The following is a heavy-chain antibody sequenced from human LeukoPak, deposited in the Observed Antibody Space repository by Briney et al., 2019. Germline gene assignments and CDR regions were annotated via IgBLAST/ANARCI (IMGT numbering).Heavy chain of an antibody. CDR2: ISSSSSYI. D-gene: IGHD6-6*01. V-gene: IGHV3-21*01. Sequence: AGGSLRLSCAASGFTFSSYSMNWVRQAPGKGLEWVSSISSSSSYIYYADSVKGRFTISRDNAKNSLYLQMNSLGAEDTAVYYCARSSSSLSPFNRGREYFQHWGQGTLVTVSS. CDR3: ARSSSSLSPFNRGREYFQH. J-gene: IGHJ1*01. CDR1: GFTFSSYS.